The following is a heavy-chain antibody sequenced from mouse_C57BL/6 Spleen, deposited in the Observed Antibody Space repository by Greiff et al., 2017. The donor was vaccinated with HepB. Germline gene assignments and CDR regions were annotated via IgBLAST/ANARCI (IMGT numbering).Heavy chain of an antibody. V-gene: IGHV1-4*01. CDR3: ARSTTIVASYDFDY. D-gene: IGHD1-1*01. CDR2: INPSSGYT. Sequence: VQLQQSGAELARPGASVKMSCKASGYTFTSYTMHWVKQRPGQGLEWIGYINPSSGYTKYNQKFKDKATLTADKSSSTAYMQLSSLTSEYSAVYYCARSTTIVASYDFDYWGQVTTLTVSS. CDR1: GYTFTSYT. J-gene: IGHJ2*01.